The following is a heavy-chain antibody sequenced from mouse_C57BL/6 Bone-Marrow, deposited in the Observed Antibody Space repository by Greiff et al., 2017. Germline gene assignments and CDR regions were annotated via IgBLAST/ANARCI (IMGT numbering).Heavy chain of an antibody. J-gene: IGHJ2*01. CDR3: ARDYYGSIWYFDY. Sequence: VQLQQSGPELVKPGASVKISCKASGYTFTDYYMNWVKQSHGKSLEWIGDINPNNGGTSYNQKLKGKATLTVDKSYSTAYMELRSLTSEDSAVYYCARDYYGSIWYFDYWGQGTILTVSS. V-gene: IGHV1-26*01. CDR1: GYTFTDYY. CDR2: INPNNGGT. D-gene: IGHD1-1*01.